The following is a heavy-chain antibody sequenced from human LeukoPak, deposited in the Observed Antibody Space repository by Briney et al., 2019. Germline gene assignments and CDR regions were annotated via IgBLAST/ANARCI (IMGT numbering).Heavy chain of an antibody. CDR2: IYYSGST. CDR3: AGAYYYGSGSTDY. CDR1: GVSISNYY. Sequence: SETLSLTCTVSGVSISNYYWSWIRQPPGKGLEWIGYIYYSGSTNYNPSLKSRVTISVDTSKKQFSLKLSSATAADTAVYYCAGAYYYGSGSTDYWGQGTLVTVSS. D-gene: IGHD3-10*01. V-gene: IGHV4-59*01. J-gene: IGHJ4*02.